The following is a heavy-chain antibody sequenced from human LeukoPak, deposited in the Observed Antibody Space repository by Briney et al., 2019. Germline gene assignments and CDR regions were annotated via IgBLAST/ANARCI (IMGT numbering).Heavy chain of an antibody. CDR1: GFTFDDYG. CDR3: ARPFTYYDFWSGPPDY. Sequence: PGGSLRLSCAASGFTFDDYGMSWVRQAPGKGLEWVSGINWNGGSTGYADSVKGRFTISRDNAKNSLYLQMNSPRAEDTALYYCARPFTYYDFWSGPPDYWGQGTLVTVSS. CDR2: INWNGGST. D-gene: IGHD3-3*01. V-gene: IGHV3-20*04. J-gene: IGHJ4*02.